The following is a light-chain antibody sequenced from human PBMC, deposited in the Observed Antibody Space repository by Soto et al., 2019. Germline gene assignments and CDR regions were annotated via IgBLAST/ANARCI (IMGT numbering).Light chain of an antibody. CDR3: QQYNNWPPT. CDR1: QSVYSN. CDR2: GTS. J-gene: IGKJ1*01. Sequence: EIVMTQSPATLSLSLGERATLSCRASQSVYSNLAWYQQKPGQAPRLLIYGTSTRATGIPARFSGSGSGTEFTLSISSLQSEDFELYYCQQYNNWPPTFGQGTKVDIK. V-gene: IGKV3-15*01.